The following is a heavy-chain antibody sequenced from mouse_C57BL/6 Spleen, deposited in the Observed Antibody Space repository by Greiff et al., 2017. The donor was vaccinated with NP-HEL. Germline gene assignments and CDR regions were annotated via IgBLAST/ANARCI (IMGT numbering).Heavy chain of an antibody. D-gene: IGHD1-1*01. Sequence: EVKLLESGPGMVKPSQSLSLTCTVTGYSITSGYDWHWIRHFPGNKLEWMGYISYSGSTNYNPSLKSRISITHDTSKNHFFLKLNSVTTEDTATYYCARGPYYYGSSYGYFDVWGTGTTVTVSS. J-gene: IGHJ1*03. CDR1: GYSITSGYD. V-gene: IGHV3-1*01. CDR2: ISYSGST. CDR3: ARGPYYYGSSYGYFDV.